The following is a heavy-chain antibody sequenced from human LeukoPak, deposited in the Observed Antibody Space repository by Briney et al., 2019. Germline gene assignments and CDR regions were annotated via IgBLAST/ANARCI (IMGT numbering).Heavy chain of an antibody. Sequence: KTSETLSLTCTVSGGSISSSSYYWGWIRQPPGKGLEWIGSIYYSGSTYYNPSLKSRVTISVDTSKNQFSLKLSSVTAADTAVYYCARSIAPDYYFDYWGQGTLVTVSS. J-gene: IGHJ4*02. CDR3: ARSIAPDYYFDY. D-gene: IGHD6-6*01. CDR1: GGSISSSSYY. CDR2: IYYSGST. V-gene: IGHV4-39*01.